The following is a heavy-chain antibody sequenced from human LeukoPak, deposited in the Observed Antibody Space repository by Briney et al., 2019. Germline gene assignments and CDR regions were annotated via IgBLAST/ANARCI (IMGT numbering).Heavy chain of an antibody. V-gene: IGHV6-1*01. D-gene: IGHD3-10*01. CDR2: TYYNSKWYN. CDR1: GDSVSSNSAA. Sequence: SQTLSLTCAISGDSVSSNSAAWNWFRQSPSRGLEWLGRTYYNSKWYNDYAVSVKSRIAINPDTSKNQFSLQLNSVTPEDTAVYFCARRRYYGYVGYFDYWGRGTLVTVSS. CDR3: ARRRYYGYVGYFDY. J-gene: IGHJ4*02.